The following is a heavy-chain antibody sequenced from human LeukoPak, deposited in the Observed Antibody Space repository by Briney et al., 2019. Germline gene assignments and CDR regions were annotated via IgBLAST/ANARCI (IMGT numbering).Heavy chain of an antibody. CDR2: IIPIFGTA. J-gene: IGHJ3*02. CDR1: GGTFSSYA. CDR3: AREQDYGDYRDAFDI. D-gene: IGHD4-17*01. Sequence: SVKVSCKASGGTFSSYAISWVRQAPGQGLEWMGGIIPIFGTANYAQKFQGRVTITADESTSTAYMELSSLRSEDTAVYYCAREQDYGDYRDAFDIWGPGTMVTVSS. V-gene: IGHV1-69*01.